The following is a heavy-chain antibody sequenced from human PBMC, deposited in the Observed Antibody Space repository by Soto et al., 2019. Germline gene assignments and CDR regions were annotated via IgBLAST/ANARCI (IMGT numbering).Heavy chain of an antibody. CDR3: ARSNDIVLMVYATPNWFDP. D-gene: IGHD2-8*01. V-gene: IGHV3-23*01. Sequence: PGGSLRLSCAASGFTFSSYAMSWVRQAPGKGLEWVSAISGSGGSTYYADSVKGRFTISRDNSKNTLYLQMNSLRAEDTAVYYCARSNDIVLMVYATPNWFDPWGQGTLVTVSS. J-gene: IGHJ5*02. CDR2: ISGSGGST. CDR1: GFTFSSYA.